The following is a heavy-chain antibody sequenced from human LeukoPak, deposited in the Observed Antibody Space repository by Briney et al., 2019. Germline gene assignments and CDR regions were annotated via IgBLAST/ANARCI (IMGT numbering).Heavy chain of an antibody. CDR2: IYPRDSDT. D-gene: IGHD3-16*01. Sequence: GESLKISCQGSGYSFTTYWIAWVRQMPGKGLEWMGIIYPRDSDTRYSPSFQGQVTISADKSINTAYLQWSSLKASDTAMYYCGRHGAGFDYWGQGTLVTVSS. CDR1: GYSFTTYW. CDR3: GRHGAGFDY. V-gene: IGHV5-51*01. J-gene: IGHJ4*02.